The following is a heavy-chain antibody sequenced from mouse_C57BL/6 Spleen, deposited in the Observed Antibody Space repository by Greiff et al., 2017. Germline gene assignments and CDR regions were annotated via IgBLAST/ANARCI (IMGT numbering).Heavy chain of an antibody. CDR2: IYPGDGDT. D-gene: IGHD1-3*01. CDR1: GYAFSSYW. V-gene: IGHV1-80*01. Sequence: VQLQESGAELVKPGASVKISCKASGYAFSSYWMNWVKQRPGKGLEWIGQIYPGDGDTNYNGKFKGKATLTADKSSSTAYMQLSSLTSEDSAVYFCARGKEAYYAMDYWGQGTSVTVSS. J-gene: IGHJ4*01. CDR3: ARGKEAYYAMDY.